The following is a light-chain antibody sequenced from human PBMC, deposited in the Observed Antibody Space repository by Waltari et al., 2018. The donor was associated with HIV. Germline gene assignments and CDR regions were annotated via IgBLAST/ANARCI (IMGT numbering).Light chain of an antibody. Sequence: QSVLTQPPSVSAAPGQKVTISCSGSSSNIGNNYVSWYQQLPGTAPKLLIYDNNKRPSGIPDRCSGSKSGTSATLGITGLQTGDEADYYCGTWDSSLSLVFGGGTKLTVL. J-gene: IGLJ2*01. CDR3: GTWDSSLSLV. CDR2: DNN. CDR1: SSNIGNNY. V-gene: IGLV1-51*01.